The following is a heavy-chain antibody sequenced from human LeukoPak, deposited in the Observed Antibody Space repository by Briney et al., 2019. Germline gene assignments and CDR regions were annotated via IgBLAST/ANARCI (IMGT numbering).Heavy chain of an antibody. D-gene: IGHD5-18*01. CDR3: AKPLTSYSSGFSDVFDV. Sequence: GGSLRLSCAASGFTFGIYAMHWVRQAPGKELEHVSTITTNGGNTYYADSVKGRFTISRDNSKDTLFLQMGSLRAEDMAVYYCAKPLTSYSSGFSDVFDVWGHGSMVTVSS. CDR2: ITTNGGNT. CDR1: GFTFGIYA. J-gene: IGHJ3*01. V-gene: IGHV3-64*02.